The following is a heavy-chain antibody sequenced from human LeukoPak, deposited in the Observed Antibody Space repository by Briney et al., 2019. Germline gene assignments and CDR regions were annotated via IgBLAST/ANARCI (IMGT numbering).Heavy chain of an antibody. J-gene: IGHJ4*02. D-gene: IGHD2-2*01. Sequence: GGSLRLSCAASGFTFSSYAMSWVRQAPGKGPEWVSAISGSGGSTYYADSVKGRFTISRDNSKNTLYLQMNSLRAEDTAVYYCAKDIVVVPADLVFDYWGQGALVTVSS. CDR2: ISGSGGST. CDR3: AKDIVVVPADLVFDY. CDR1: GFTFSSYA. V-gene: IGHV3-23*01.